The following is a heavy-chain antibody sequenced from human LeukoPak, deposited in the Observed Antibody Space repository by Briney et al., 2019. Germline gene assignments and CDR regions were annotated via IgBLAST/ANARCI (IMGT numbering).Heavy chain of an antibody. D-gene: IGHD6-19*01. CDR3: ARAVASTMAAFDI. V-gene: IGHV4-4*07. Sequence: PSENLSLTCTVSGCSISSYYWSWIRQPPGKGLEWIGRIYTSGSTNYNPSLKSRVTMSVDTSKNQFSLKLSSVTAADTAVYNCARAVASTMAAFDIWGQGTMVTVSS. CDR1: GCSISSYY. J-gene: IGHJ3*02. CDR2: IYTSGST.